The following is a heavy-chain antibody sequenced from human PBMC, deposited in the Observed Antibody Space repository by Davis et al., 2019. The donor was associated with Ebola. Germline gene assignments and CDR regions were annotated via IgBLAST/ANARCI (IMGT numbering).Heavy chain of an antibody. CDR1: GFTFNIYW. V-gene: IGHV3-13*01. CDR3: VRGDYYFSAMDV. Sequence: PGGSLRLSCAASGFTFNIYWMTWVRQAAGKGLEWVSTIGSAGDTYYPDSVKGRFAISRDNTDNYLYLHLTSLRAGDTAVYYCVRGDYYFSAMDVWGQGALVSVSS. J-gene: IGHJ6*02. CDR2: IGSAGDT.